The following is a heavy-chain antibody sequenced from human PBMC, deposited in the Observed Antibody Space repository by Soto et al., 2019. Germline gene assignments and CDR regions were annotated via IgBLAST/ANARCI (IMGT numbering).Heavy chain of an antibody. V-gene: IGHV3-11*01. CDR2: ISSSGGTK. D-gene: IGHD6-13*01. CDR3: ARGYSSSWTYNWFDP. CDR1: GFSFSDYY. J-gene: IGHJ5*02. Sequence: GGSLRLSCAASGFSFSDYYMTWIRQAPGKGLEWVSYISSSGGTKYHADSVKGRFTISRDNAKNSLHLQMNSLRAEDTAVYYCARGYSSSWTYNWFDPWGQGTLVTVSS.